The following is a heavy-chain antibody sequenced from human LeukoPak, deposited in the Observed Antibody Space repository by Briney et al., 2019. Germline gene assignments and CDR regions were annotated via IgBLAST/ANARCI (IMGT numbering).Heavy chain of an antibody. V-gene: IGHV3-48*03. J-gene: IGHJ6*02. CDR3: ERDDPHLLLPAYYYYGMDV. CDR1: GFTFSSYE. D-gene: IGHD3-22*01. CDR2: ISSSGSTI. Sequence: GGSLRLSCAASGFTFSSYEMNWVRQAPGKGLEWVSYISSSGSTIYYADSVKGRFTISRDNAKNSLYLQMNSLRAEDTAVYYCERDDPHLLLPAYYYYGMDVWGQGTTVTVSS.